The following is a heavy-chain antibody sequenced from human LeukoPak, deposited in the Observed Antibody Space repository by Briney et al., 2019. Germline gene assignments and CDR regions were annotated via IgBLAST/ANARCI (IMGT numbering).Heavy chain of an antibody. CDR2: ISYDGSNK. Sequence: GGSLRLSCAASGFTFSSYGMHWVRQAPGKGLEWVAVISYDGSNKYYADSVKGRFTISRDNSKSTLYLQMNSLGAEDTAVYYCAKNTAADYAFDIWGQGTMVTVSS. V-gene: IGHV3-30*18. CDR1: GFTFSSYG. D-gene: IGHD6-13*01. J-gene: IGHJ3*02. CDR3: AKNTAADYAFDI.